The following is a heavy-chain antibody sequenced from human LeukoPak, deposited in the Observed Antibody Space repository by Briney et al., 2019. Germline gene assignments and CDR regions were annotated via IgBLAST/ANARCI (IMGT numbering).Heavy chain of an antibody. CDR1: GGSISSGSYY. V-gene: IGHV4-61*02. D-gene: IGHD6-19*01. J-gene: IGHJ4*02. CDR3: ARGQRQWLVPRPIDY. Sequence: PSQTLSLTCTVSGGSISSGSYYWSWIRQPAGKGLEWIGRIYTSGSTNYNPSLKSRVTISVDTSKNQFSLKLSSVTAADTAVYYCARGQRQWLVPRPIDYWGQGTLVTVSS. CDR2: IYTSGST.